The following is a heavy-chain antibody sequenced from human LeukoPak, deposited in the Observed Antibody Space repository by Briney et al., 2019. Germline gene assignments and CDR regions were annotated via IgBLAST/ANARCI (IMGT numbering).Heavy chain of an antibody. D-gene: IGHD3-22*01. CDR2: ISYDGSNK. CDR1: GFTFSSYG. J-gene: IGHJ4*02. Sequence: GGSLRLSCAASGFTFSSYGMHWVRQAPGKGLEWVAVISYDGSNKYYADSVKGRFTISRDNSKNTLYLQMNSLRAEDTAVYYCAKDHGYYYDSSGLIDYWGQGTLVTVSS. CDR3: AKDHGYYYDSSGLIDY. V-gene: IGHV3-30*18.